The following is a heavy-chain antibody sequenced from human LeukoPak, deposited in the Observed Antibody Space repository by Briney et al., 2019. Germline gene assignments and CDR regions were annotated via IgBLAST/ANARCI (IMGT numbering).Heavy chain of an antibody. CDR3: AKDESSTSFPGPLSYYYGMDV. CDR1: GFTFSSYA. Sequence: GGSLRLSCAASGFTFSSYAMHWVRQAPGKGLEWVAVISYDGSNKYYADSVKGRFTIPRDNSKNTLYLQMNSLRAEDTALYYCAKDESSTSFPGPLSYYYGMDVWGQGTTVTVSS. D-gene: IGHD2-2*01. J-gene: IGHJ6*02. V-gene: IGHV3-30*04. CDR2: ISYDGSNK.